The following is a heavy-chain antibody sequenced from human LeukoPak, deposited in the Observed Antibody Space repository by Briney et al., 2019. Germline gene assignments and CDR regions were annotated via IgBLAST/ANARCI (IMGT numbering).Heavy chain of an antibody. CDR2: IYYSGST. J-gene: IGHJ4*02. CDR3: ARGLKYCSGGTCYKAYYFDY. Sequence: SETLSLTCTVSGGSVSSDSYYWSWIRQPPGKGLEWIGYIYYSGSTNYNPSLKSRVTISVDSSENHFSLKLSSVTAADTAVYYCARGLKYCSGGTCYKAYYFDYWGQGTLVTVSS. D-gene: IGHD2-15*01. V-gene: IGHV4-61*03. CDR1: GGSVSSDSYY.